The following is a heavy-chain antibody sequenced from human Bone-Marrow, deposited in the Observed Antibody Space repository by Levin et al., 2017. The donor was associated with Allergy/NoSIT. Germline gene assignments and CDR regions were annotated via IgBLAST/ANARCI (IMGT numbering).Heavy chain of an antibody. Sequence: GESLKISCAASGFTFSNYGMHWVRQAPGKGLEWVAVISYDGSNTYYGDSVKGRFTISRDNSKNTFYLQMNGLRPEDTAVYYCAKDFVGRAVSGPFDYWGQGTLVTVSS. CDR2: ISYDGSNT. V-gene: IGHV3-30*18. CDR1: GFTFSNYG. J-gene: IGHJ4*02. CDR3: AKDFVGRAVSGPFDY. D-gene: IGHD3-10*01.